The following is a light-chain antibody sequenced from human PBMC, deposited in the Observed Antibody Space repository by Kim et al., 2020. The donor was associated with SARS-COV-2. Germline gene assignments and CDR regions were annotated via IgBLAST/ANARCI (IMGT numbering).Light chain of an antibody. J-gene: IGKJ2*01. V-gene: IGKV3-15*01. CDR2: GAS. Sequence: EIVMTQSPATLSVSPGERATLSCRASQSISINLAWFQQKPGQAPRLLISGASTRATGIPARFSGSGSGTEFTLTISNLQSEDFAVYYCQQYINWIPYTFVQGTKPEI. CDR3: QQYINWIPYT. CDR1: QSISIN.